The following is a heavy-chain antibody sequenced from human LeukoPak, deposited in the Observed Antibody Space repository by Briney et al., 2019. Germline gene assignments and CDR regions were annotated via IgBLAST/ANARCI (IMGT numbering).Heavy chain of an antibody. V-gene: IGHV1-8*01. D-gene: IGHD5-18*01. Sequence: ASVKVSCKASGYTFTSYDINWLRQATGQGLEWMGWMNPNSGNTGYAQKFQGRVTVTRNTSISTAYMELSSLRSEDTAVYYCARDEGYSYGSDAFDIWRQGTMVTVSS. CDR3: ARDEGYSYGSDAFDI. J-gene: IGHJ3*02. CDR1: GYTFTSYD. CDR2: MNPNSGNT.